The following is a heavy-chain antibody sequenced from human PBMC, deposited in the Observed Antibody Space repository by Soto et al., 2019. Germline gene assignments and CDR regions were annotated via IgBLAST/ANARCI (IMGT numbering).Heavy chain of an antibody. CDR1: GGTFSSYA. J-gene: IGHJ6*02. CDR2: IIPIFGTA. V-gene: IGHV1-69*01. Sequence: QVQLVQSGAEVKKPGSSVKVSCKASGGTFSSYAISWVRQAPGQGLEWMGGIIPIFGTANYAQKFQGRVTITADESTSTAYMEVSSLRSEDTAVYYCARAEYSCGWVGNYYYYGMDVWGQGTTVTVSS. D-gene: IGHD6-19*01. CDR3: ARAEYSCGWVGNYYYYGMDV.